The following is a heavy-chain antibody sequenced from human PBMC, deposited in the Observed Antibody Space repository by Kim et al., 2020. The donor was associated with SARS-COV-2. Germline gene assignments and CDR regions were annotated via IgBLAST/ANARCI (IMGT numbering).Heavy chain of an antibody. CDR2: LRYGRRST. CDR1: GFTFSNYA. Sequence: GGSLRLSCVASGFTFSNYAMTWVRQAPGKGLEWVAALRYGRRSTYYRDSVKGRFTFSRDNSRNTLFLQMNSLRAEDTAVYYCAKKSGAGEAYFDSCGQG. D-gene: IGHD1-26*01. V-gene: IGHV3-23*01. CDR3: AKKSGAGEAYFDS. J-gene: IGHJ4*02.